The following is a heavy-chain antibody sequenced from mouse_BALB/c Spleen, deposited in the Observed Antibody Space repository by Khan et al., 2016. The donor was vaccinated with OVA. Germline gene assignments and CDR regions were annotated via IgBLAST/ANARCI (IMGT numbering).Heavy chain of an antibody. V-gene: IGHV5-6-3*01. CDR3: ARGYAMDY. J-gene: IGHJ4*01. CDR2: INSNGGST. CDR1: GFTFSSYG. Sequence: QSGGSLKLSCAASGFTFSSYGMSWVRQTPDKRLELVATINSNGGSTYYPDSVKGRFTISRDNAKNNLYLQMRSLKSEDTAMYYCARGYAMDYWGQGTSVTVSS.